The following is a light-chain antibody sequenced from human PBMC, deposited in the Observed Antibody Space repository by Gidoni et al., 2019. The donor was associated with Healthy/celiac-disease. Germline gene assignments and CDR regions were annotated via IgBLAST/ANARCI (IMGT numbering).Light chain of an antibody. Sequence: EIVMTQSPATLPVSPGERAPLSCRASQSVSSNLAWYQQKPGQAPRLLIYGASTRATGIPARFSGSGSGTEFTLTISSLQSEDFAVYYCQQYNNWPPGTFGQGTRLEIK. CDR1: QSVSSN. V-gene: IGKV3-15*01. J-gene: IGKJ5*01. CDR2: GAS. CDR3: QQYNNWPPGT.